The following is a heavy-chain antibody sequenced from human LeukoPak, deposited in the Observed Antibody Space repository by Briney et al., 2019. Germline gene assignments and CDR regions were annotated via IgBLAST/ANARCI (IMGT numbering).Heavy chain of an antibody. CDR2: IIPIFGTA. J-gene: IGHJ4*02. V-gene: IGHV1-69*13. CDR1: GGAFSSYA. D-gene: IGHD2-2*01. CDR3: ARVIVVVPAAIQEYYFDY. Sequence: SVKVSCKASGGAFSSYAISRVRQAPGQGLEWMGGIIPIFGTANYAQKFQGRVTITADESTSTAYMELSSLRSEDTAVYYCARVIVVVPAAIQEYYFDYWGQGTLVTVSS.